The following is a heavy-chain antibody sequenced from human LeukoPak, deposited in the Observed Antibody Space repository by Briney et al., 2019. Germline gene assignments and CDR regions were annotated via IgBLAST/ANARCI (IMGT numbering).Heavy chain of an antibody. CDR1: GGSFSGYY. J-gene: IGHJ4*02. CDR2: ISSSSSYI. CDR3: ARAKIVVVVAATRYFDY. V-gene: IGHV3-21*01. D-gene: IGHD2-15*01. Sequence: ETLSLTCAVYGGSFSGYYWSWIRQPPGKGLEWVSSISSSSSYIYYADSVKGRFTISRDNAKNSLYLQMNSLRAEDTAVYYCARAKIVVVVAATRYFDYWGQGTLVTVSS.